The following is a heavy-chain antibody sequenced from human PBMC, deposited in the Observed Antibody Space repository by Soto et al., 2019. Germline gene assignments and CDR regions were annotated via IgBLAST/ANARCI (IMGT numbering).Heavy chain of an antibody. D-gene: IGHD2-2*02. Sequence: EVQLVESGGGVVRPGGSLRLSCAASGFTFDDYAMSWVRQAPGKGLEWVAGINWNGRSTTYADSLKGRFTISRDNAKNSPHLQLNSLRAEDTALYFCARCISTSCYIMASSDYRGQGTLVTFSS. V-gene: IGHV3-20*04. CDR1: GFTFDDYA. CDR2: INWNGRST. CDR3: ARCISTSCYIMASSDY. J-gene: IGHJ4*02.